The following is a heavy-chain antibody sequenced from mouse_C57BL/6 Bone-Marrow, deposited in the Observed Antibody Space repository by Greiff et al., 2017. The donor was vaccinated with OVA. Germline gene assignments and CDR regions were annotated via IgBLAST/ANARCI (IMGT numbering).Heavy chain of an antibody. CDR2: ISSGGSYT. J-gene: IGHJ4*01. CDR1: GFTFSSYG. Sequence: EVKLMESGGDLVKPGGSLKLSCTASGFTFSSYGMSWVRQTPDKRLEWVATISSGGSYTYYPDSVKGRFTISRDNAKNTLYLQMSSLKSEDTAMYYGARQGGWDDYAMDYWGQGTSVTVSS. V-gene: IGHV5-6*01. CDR3: ARQGGWDDYAMDY. D-gene: IGHD4-1*01.